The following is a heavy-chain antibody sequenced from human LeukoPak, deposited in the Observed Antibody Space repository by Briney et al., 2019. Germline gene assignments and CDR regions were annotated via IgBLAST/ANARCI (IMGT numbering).Heavy chain of an antibody. CDR1: GFSFSAYW. Sequence: GGPLRLPCAASGFSFSAYWMTWVRPAPDTGLEWVANINPAGSETLYVDPVKGRFSISRDNAKNLVYLEMNGLRGEDTGVYHCAYFGYVAGVDVWGQGTTVTVSS. CDR3: AYFGYVAGVDV. J-gene: IGHJ6*02. V-gene: IGHV3-7*01. D-gene: IGHD6-19*01. CDR2: INPAGSET.